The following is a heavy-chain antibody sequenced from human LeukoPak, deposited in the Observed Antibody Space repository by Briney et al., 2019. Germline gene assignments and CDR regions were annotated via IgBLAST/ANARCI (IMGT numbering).Heavy chain of an antibody. CDR1: GFTFSDYY. V-gene: IGHV3-11*04. J-gene: IGHJ6*03. D-gene: IGHD3-10*01. CDR3: ARRVVRAVIILYYYMDV. CDR2: ISSSGSTI. Sequence: GGSLRLSCAASGFTFSDYYMSWIRQAPGKGLEWVSYISSSGSTIYYADSVKGRFTISRDNAKNSLYLQMNSLRAEDTAVYYCARRVVRAVIILYYYMDVWGKGTTVTVSS.